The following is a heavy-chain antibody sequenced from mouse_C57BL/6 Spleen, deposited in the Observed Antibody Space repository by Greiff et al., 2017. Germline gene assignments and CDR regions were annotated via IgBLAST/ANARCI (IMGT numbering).Heavy chain of an antibody. CDR1: GFTFSSYT. CDR2: ISGGGGNT. Sequence: EVQLVESGGGLVKPGGSLKLSCAASGFTFSSYTMSWVRQTPEKRLEWVATISGGGGNTYYPDSVKGRFTISRDNAKNTLYLQMSSLRSEDTALYYCASPPLDYGSRWYFDVWGTGTTVTVSS. D-gene: IGHD1-1*01. CDR3: ASPPLDYGSRWYFDV. J-gene: IGHJ1*03. V-gene: IGHV5-9*01.